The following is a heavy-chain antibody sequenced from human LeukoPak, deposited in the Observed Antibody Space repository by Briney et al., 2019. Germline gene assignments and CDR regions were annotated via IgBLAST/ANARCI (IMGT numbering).Heavy chain of an antibody. CDR3: ARVLGNCSSTSCYRYYFDY. D-gene: IGHD2-2*02. V-gene: IGHV4-59*01. J-gene: IGHJ4*02. CDR1: GGSISSYY. Sequence: SETLSLTCTVSGGSISSYYWSWIRQPPGKGLEWIGYIYYTGSTNYNPSLKSRVTISVDTSKNQVSLNLSSVTAADTAVYYCARVLGNCSSTSCYRYYFDYWGQGTLVTVSS. CDR2: IYYTGST.